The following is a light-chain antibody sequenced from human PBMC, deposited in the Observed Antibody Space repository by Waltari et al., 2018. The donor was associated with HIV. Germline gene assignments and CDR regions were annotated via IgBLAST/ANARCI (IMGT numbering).Light chain of an antibody. CDR1: QSISSW. CDR2: RAS. J-gene: IGKJ1*01. CDR3: QQYDNYLWT. Sequence: DIQMTQSPFTLSASVGDRVTITCRASQSISSWLAWYQQKPGNVPKLLIYRASTFESGVPSRFSGSGSGTEFTLTISSLQPDDFATYYCQQYDNYLWTFGQGTKVEIK. V-gene: IGKV1-5*03.